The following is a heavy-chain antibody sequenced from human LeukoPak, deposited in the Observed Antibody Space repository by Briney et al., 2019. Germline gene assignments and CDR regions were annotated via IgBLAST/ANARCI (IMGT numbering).Heavy chain of an antibody. Sequence: SETLSLTCTVSGGSISSSSYYRGWIRQPPGKGLEWIGSIYYSGYTYYNPSVESRVTISVDTSKNQFSLKLSSVTAADTAVYYCAKHYMGSYDNRGLDYWGQGTLVTVSS. CDR1: GGSISSSSYY. V-gene: IGHV4-39*01. J-gene: IGHJ4*02. CDR3: AKHYMGSYDNRGLDY. CDR2: IYYSGYT. D-gene: IGHD3-10*01.